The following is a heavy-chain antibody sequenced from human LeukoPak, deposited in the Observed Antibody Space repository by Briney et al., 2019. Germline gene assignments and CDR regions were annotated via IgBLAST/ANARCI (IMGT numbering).Heavy chain of an antibody. D-gene: IGHD1-26*01. CDR2: IRSKANSYAT. V-gene: IGHV3-73*01. CDR3: TTLPSLVGATRLGYFDY. Sequence: GGSLRLSCAASGFTFSGSAMHWVRQASGKGLEWVGRIRSKANSYATAYAASVKGRFTISRDDSKNTAYLQMNSLKTEDTAVYYCTTLPSLVGATRLGYFDYWGQGTLVTVSS. CDR1: GFTFSGSA. J-gene: IGHJ4*02.